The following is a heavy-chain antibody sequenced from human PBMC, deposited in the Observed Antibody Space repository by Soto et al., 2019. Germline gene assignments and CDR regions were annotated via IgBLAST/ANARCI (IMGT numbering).Heavy chain of an antibody. CDR1: GFTFSSYW. CDR3: ARRNIVVVPAARGNYYYYGMDV. Sequence: GPLGLPCGASGFTFSSYWMSWVRQAPGKGLEWVANIKQDGSEKYYVDSVKGRFTISRDNAKNSLYLQMNSLRAEDTAVYYCARRNIVVVPAARGNYYYYGMDVWGQGTTVTGS. V-gene: IGHV3-7*01. D-gene: IGHD2-2*01. J-gene: IGHJ6*02. CDR2: IKQDGSEK.